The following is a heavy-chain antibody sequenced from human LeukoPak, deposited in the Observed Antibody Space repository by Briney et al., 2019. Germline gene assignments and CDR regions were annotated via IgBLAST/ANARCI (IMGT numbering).Heavy chain of an antibody. V-gene: IGHV5-51*01. D-gene: IGHD1-1*01. CDR3: ARQVTTAAPIDY. J-gene: IGHJ4*02. CDR2: IYPGDSDT. Sequence: GESLKISCKGSGYSFTTYWIGWVRQMPGKGLEWMGIIYPGDSDTRYSPSFQGQVTISADKSISTAYLQWSSLKASDTAIYYCARQVTTAAPIDYWGQGTLVTASS. CDR1: GYSFTTYW.